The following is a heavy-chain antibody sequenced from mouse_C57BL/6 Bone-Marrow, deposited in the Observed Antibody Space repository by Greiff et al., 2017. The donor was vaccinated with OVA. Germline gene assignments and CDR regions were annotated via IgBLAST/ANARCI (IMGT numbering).Heavy chain of an antibody. D-gene: IGHD2-2*01. V-gene: IGHV1-81*01. CDR2: IYPRSGNT. J-gene: IGHJ1*03. Sequence: QVHVKQSGAELARPGASVKLSCKASGYTFTSYGISWVKQRTGQGLEWIGEIYPRSGNTYYNEKFKGKATLTADKSSSTAYMELRSLTSEDSAVYFCASGIYYGYDEGWYFDVWGTGTTVTVSS. CDR3: ASGIYYGYDEGWYFDV. CDR1: GYTFTSYG.